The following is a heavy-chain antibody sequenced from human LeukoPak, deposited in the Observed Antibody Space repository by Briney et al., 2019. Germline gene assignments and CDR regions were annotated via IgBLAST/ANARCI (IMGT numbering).Heavy chain of an antibody. V-gene: IGHV3-66*01. CDR1: GFTVSSNY. CDR2: IYSGGSI. J-gene: IGHJ3*02. CDR3: ARGYRAVYSGYSYPDAFDI. D-gene: IGHD5-18*01. Sequence: QPGGSLRLSCAASGFTVSSNYMSWVRQAPGKGLEWVSVIYSGGSIYYADSVKGRFTISRDNSKNTLYLQMNSLRAEDTAVYYCARGYRAVYSGYSYPDAFDIWGQGTMVTVSS.